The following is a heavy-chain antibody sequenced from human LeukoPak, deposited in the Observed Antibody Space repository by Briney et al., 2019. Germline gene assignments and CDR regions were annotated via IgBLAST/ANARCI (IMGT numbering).Heavy chain of an antibody. V-gene: IGHV3-30*01. Sequence: GGSLRLSCAASGFTYSNYAMHWVRQAPGKGLERVAVISYDGSNKSYADSVKGRFTLSRDNSKNTLYLQMNSLRPEDTAVYYCARDLPYYGDYGFDYWGQGTLVTVSS. D-gene: IGHD4-17*01. CDR2: ISYDGSNK. CDR1: GFTYSNYA. J-gene: IGHJ4*02. CDR3: ARDLPYYGDYGFDY.